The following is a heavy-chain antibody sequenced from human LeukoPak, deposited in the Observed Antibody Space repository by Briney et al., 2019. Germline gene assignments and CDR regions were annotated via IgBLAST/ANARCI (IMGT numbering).Heavy chain of an antibody. Sequence: EASVKVSCKASGYTFTSYDINWVRQATGQGLEWMGWVNPNSGNTGYAQKFQGRVTMTRNTSISTAYMELSSLRSEDTAVYYCARGRAGFGWFGELWGYWGQGTLVTVSS. CDR1: GYTFTSYD. D-gene: IGHD3-10*01. J-gene: IGHJ4*02. CDR3: ARGRAGFGWFGELWGY. V-gene: IGHV1-8*01. CDR2: VNPNSGNT.